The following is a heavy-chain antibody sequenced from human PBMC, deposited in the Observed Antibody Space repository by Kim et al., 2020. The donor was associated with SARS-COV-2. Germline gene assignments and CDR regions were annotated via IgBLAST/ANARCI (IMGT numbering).Heavy chain of an antibody. D-gene: IGHD6-6*01. Sequence: SETLSLTCTVSGGSISSYYWSWIRQPPGKGLEWIGYIYYSGSTNYNPSLKSRVTISVDTSKNQFSLKLSSVTAADTAVYYCARDVVRGSSSVNWFDPWGQGTLVTVSS. CDR2: IYYSGST. CDR3: ARDVVRGSSSVNWFDP. J-gene: IGHJ5*02. CDR1: GGSISSYY. V-gene: IGHV4-59*01.